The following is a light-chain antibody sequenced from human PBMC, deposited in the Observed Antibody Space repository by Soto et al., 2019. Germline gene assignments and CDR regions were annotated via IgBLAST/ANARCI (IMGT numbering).Light chain of an antibody. Sequence: EIVLTQSPATLSLSPGERATLSCRASQSVRSYLAWYQQKPGQAPRLLIYDASNTATGIPARFSGSGSGTYFALTISSLEPEDFAVYYCQQRSNWPTFGQGTRLEIK. V-gene: IGKV3-11*01. CDR2: DAS. J-gene: IGKJ5*01. CDR3: QQRSNWPT. CDR1: QSVRSY.